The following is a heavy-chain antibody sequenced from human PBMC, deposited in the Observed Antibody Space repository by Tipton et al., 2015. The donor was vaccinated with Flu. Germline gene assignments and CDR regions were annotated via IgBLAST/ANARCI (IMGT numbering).Heavy chain of an antibody. CDR3: ATTTHYYGSGSHDY. V-gene: IGHV4-38-2*02. J-gene: IGHJ4*02. CDR2: VYHGGTT. Sequence: TLSLTCTVSGYSISSRYYWGWTRQPPGKGLEWIGCVYHGGTTYYNPSLKSRVAISLDTFQNQFSLKLTSVTAADTAVYYCATTTHYYGSGSHDYWGQGTLVTVSS. D-gene: IGHD3-10*01. CDR1: GYSISSRYY.